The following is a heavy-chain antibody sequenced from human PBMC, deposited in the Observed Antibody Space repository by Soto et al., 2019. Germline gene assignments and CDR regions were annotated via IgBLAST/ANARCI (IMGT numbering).Heavy chain of an antibody. CDR2: IIPILGIA. CDR3: ARDQLYGDYGYAPFDY. CDR1: GGTFSSYT. V-gene: IGHV1-69*04. D-gene: IGHD4-17*01. Sequence: ASVKVSCKASGGTFSSYTISWVRQAPGQGLEWMGRIIPILGIANYAQKFQGRVTITADKSTSTAYMELSSLRSEDTAVYYCARDQLYGDYGYAPFDYWGQGTLVTVSS. J-gene: IGHJ4*02.